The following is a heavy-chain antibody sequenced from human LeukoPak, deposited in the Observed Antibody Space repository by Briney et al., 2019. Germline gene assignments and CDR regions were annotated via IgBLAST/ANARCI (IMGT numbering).Heavy chain of an antibody. J-gene: IGHJ5*02. CDR1: GFTFSSFW. D-gene: IGHD6-6*01. CDR2: INEDGSGK. CDR3: ARSISGRSPPFDP. V-gene: IGHV3-7*01. Sequence: GGSLRLSCAVSGFTFSSFWMSWARQAPGKGLEWVANINEDGSGKYYVDSVKGRFTISRDNAKNSLYLQLNTLRGDDTAAYYCARSISGRSPPFDPWGQGTLVTVSS.